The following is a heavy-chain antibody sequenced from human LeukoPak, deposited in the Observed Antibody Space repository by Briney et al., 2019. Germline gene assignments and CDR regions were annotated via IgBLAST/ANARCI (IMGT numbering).Heavy chain of an antibody. V-gene: IGHV1-69*05. CDR2: IIPIFGTA. Sequence: SVKVSCKASGGTFSSYAISWVRQAPGQGLEWMGGIIPIFGTANYAQKFQGRVTITTDESTSTAYMELSSLRSEDTAVYYCANQYSSFSGLDPWGQGTLVTVSS. CDR3: ANQYSSFSGLDP. CDR1: GGTFSSYA. D-gene: IGHD6-6*01. J-gene: IGHJ5*02.